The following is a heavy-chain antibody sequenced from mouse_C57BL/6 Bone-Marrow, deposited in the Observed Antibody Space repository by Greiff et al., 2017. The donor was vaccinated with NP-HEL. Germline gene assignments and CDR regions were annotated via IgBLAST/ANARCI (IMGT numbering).Heavy chain of an antibody. CDR1: GFSLTSYG. D-gene: IGHD1-1*01. Sequence: VKLKESGPGLVQPSQSLSITCTVSGFSLTSYGVHWVRQSPGKGLEWLGVIWSGGSTDYNAAFISRLSISKDNSKSQVFFKMNSLQADDTAIYYCARRDYYGSSYEDYYAMDYWGQGTSVTVSS. J-gene: IGHJ4*01. V-gene: IGHV2-2*01. CDR3: ARRDYYGSSYEDYYAMDY. CDR2: IWSGGST.